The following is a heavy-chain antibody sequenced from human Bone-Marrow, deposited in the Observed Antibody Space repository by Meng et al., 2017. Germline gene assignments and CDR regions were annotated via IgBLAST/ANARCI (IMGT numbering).Heavy chain of an antibody. Sequence: GESLKIPCAASGFTFSTYNMNWVRQAPGKGLEWVSSISGGRSYIYYADSMRGRFTISRDNAKNSLYLQMNSLRAEDTAVYYCVRDVSGVNDAFDLWGLGTMVTVSS. D-gene: IGHD3-10*01. V-gene: IGHV3-21*01. CDR2: ISGGRSYI. J-gene: IGHJ3*01. CDR1: GFTFSTYN. CDR3: VRDVSGVNDAFDL.